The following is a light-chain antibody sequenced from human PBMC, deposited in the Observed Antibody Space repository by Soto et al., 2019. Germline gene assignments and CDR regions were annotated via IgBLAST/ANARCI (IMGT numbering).Light chain of an antibody. V-gene: IGKV3-20*01. CDR2: DAS. CDR1: QSVSSSY. Sequence: EIVLTQSPGTLSLSPGERATLSCRASQSVSSSYLAWYQQKPGQAPRLLIYDASIRATAIPARFSGSGSGTEFTLTISGLQPEDFAIYFCQQYRSWPITFGQGTRLEIK. J-gene: IGKJ5*01. CDR3: QQYRSWPIT.